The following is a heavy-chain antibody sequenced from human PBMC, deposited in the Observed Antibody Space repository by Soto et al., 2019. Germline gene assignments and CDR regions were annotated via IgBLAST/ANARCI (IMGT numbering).Heavy chain of an antibody. D-gene: IGHD1-7*01. CDR3: ARDNTGTTSRFDY. Sequence: QVQLQESGPGLVKPSGTLSLTCAVSGGSISSSNWWSWVRQPPGKGLEWIWEIYQSGRPNYNPSLKSRVIISVDKSKNRFSLKLSSVTAADTAVYYCARDNTGTTSRFDYWGQGTLVTVSS. CDR2: IYQSGRP. J-gene: IGHJ4*02. CDR1: GGSISSSNW. V-gene: IGHV4-4*02.